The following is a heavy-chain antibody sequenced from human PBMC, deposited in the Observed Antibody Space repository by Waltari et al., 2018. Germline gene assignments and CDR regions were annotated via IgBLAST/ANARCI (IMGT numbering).Heavy chain of an antibody. J-gene: IGHJ6*03. CDR2: ISSSSGTI. D-gene: IGHD4-17*01. Sequence: EVQLVESGGGLVQPGGSLRLSCAASGFTFSTYSMNWVRQAPGKGLEWVSYISSSSGTIYYAGSVKGRFTISRDNAKNSLYLQMNSLRAEDTAVYYCARGGPQRTTRYVYNYYMDVWGKGTSVTVSS. CDR1: GFTFSTYS. CDR3: ARGGPQRTTRYVYNYYMDV. V-gene: IGHV3-48*04.